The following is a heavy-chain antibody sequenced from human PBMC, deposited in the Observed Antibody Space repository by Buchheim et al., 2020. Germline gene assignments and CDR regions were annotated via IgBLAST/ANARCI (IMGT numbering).Heavy chain of an antibody. V-gene: IGHV4-34*01. D-gene: IGHD3-3*01. CDR3: ARAHPLEWLPNWFDP. CDR1: GGSFSGYY. CDR2: INHSGST. J-gene: IGHJ5*02. Sequence: QVQLQQWGAGLLKPSETLSLTCAVYGGSFSGYYWSWIRQPPGKGLEWIGEINHSGSTNYNPSLKSRVTISVDTSKNQFSLKLSSVTAADTAVYYCARAHPLEWLPNWFDPWGQGTL.